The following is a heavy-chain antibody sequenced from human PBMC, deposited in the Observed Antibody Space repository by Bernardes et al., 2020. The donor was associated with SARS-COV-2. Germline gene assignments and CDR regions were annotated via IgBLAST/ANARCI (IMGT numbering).Heavy chain of an antibody. J-gene: IGHJ5*02. D-gene: IGHD6-19*01. V-gene: IGHV2-5*02. CDR3: AHRRPSAWEAAWFGT. CDR2: IYWDDDK. Sequence: SGPTLVKPTQTLTLTCTFSGFSLSSTGVGVGWIRQPPGKALEWLALIYWDDDKRYSPSLKSRLTITKDTPKNQAVLTMTNMDPDDTATYYYAHRRPSAWEAAWFGTWRQGARITVSA. CDR1: GFSLSSTGVG.